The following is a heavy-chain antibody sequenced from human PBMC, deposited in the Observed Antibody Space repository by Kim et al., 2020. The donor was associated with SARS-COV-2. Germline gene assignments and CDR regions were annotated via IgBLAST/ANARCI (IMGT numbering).Heavy chain of an antibody. CDR3: ARFRLAAAKEYYFDY. V-gene: IGHV1-3*01. CDR1: GYTFTSYA. D-gene: IGHD6-13*01. CDR2: INAGNGNT. J-gene: IGHJ4*02. Sequence: ASVKVSCKASGYTFTSYAMHWVRQAPGQRLEWMGWINAGNGNTKYSQKFQGRVTITRDTSASTAYMELSSLRSEDTAVYYCARFRLAAAKEYYFDYWGQGTLVTVSS.